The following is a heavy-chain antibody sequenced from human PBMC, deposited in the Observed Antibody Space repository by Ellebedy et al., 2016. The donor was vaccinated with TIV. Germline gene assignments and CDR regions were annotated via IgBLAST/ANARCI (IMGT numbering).Heavy chain of an antibody. V-gene: IGHV4-59*12. D-gene: IGHD5-24*01. J-gene: IGHJ4*02. CDR2: IYYSGST. CDR1: RGSISSYY. CDR3: ARDEDGYSPRY. Sequence: MPSETLSLTCSVSRGSISSYYWSWIRQPPGKGLEWIGYIYYSGSTYYNPSLKSRVTISVDTSKNQFSLKLSSVTAADTAVYYCARDEDGYSPRYWGQGTLVTVSS.